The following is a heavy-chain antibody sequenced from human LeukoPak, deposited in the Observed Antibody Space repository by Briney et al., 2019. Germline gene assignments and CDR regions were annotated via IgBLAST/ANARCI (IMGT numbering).Heavy chain of an antibody. Sequence: ASVKVSCKASGYTFTVYYMHCVPQAPGQGFVWMGWLTSNSCGTNYAQKFQGRVTMTRDTSISTAYMELSRLRSDDTAVYYCASDLDSTLPRDYSGQGTLVTVSS. CDR1: GYTFTVYY. CDR3: ASDLDSTLPRDY. CDR2: LTSNSCGT. J-gene: IGHJ4*02. D-gene: IGHD2-2*01. V-gene: IGHV1-2*02.